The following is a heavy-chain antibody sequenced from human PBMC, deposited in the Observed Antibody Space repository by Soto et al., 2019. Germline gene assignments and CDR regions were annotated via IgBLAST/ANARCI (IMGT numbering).Heavy chain of an antibody. CDR2: IDYSGRT. V-gene: IGHV4-39*01. CDR3: VRLRGLGVVSPYFDY. CDR1: GDSISSSGYH. Sequence: PSGTLSLTCTVSGDSISSSGYHWGWIRQPPGKGLEWIGRIDYSGRTHYNRSLQSRVTTSGDTSRNTISLELSSVTAANTTVSYCVRLRGLGVVSPYFDYWGQG. J-gene: IGHJ4*02. D-gene: IGHD2-15*01.